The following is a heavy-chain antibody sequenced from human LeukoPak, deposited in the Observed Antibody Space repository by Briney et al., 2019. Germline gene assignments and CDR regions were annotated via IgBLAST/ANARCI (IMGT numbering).Heavy chain of an antibody. CDR2: NDPSDSYS. CDR3: AREREGSVATIGDY. D-gene: IGHD5-12*01. CDR1: GYSFTSYW. J-gene: IGHJ4*02. Sequence: GESLKISCQAFGYSFTSYWISWVRQVPGKGLEWMGKNDPSDSYSNYSPSFQGHVTISTDKSLATAYLQWSSLKASDTAIYYCAREREGSVATIGDYWGQGTLVTVSS. V-gene: IGHV5-10-1*01.